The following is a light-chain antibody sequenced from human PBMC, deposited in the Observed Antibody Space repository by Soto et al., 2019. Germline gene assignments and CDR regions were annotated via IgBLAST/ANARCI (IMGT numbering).Light chain of an antibody. V-gene: IGKV1-17*03. J-gene: IGKJ1*01. CDR2: AAS. CDR1: QGIRDY. Sequence: DIQMTQSPSAMSASVGDRVTITCRASQGIRDYLAWFQQKPGKVPKRLISAASSLQNGVPSRFSGSGSGTEFTLTITSLQPEDFATYYCLQYDIYPLTFGQGTKVEI. CDR3: LQYDIYPLT.